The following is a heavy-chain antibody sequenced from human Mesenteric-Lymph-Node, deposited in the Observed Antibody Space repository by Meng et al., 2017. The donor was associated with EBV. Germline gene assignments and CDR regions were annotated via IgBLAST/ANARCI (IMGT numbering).Heavy chain of an antibody. D-gene: IGHD2-2*01. CDR2: ISNTGGTT. J-gene: IGHJ4*02. CDR3: AKGGYCTSTTCPFDY. CDR1: GFTFRNYA. V-gene: IGHV3-23*01. Sequence: EEQLLESEGSMVQSGGSLELSCEVSGFTFRNYAIGWVRQPPGKGLEWVSGISNTGGTTYYADSVKCRFTFSRDNSKSTLYLQMNSLRAEDTAIYYCAKGGYCTSTTCPFDYWGQGTLVTVSS.